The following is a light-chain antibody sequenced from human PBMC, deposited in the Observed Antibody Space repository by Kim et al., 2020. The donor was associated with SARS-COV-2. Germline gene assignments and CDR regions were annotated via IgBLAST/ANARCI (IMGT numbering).Light chain of an antibody. CDR2: WAS. V-gene: IGKV4-1*01. CDR1: QSVLYSSNNKNY. CDR3: QQYYGTPYT. J-gene: IGKJ2*01. Sequence: RATISCKSSQSVLYSSNNKNYLAWYQQKPGQPPKLLIYWASTRESGVPDRSSGSGSGTDFTLTISNLQAEDVAVYYCQQYYGTPYTFGQGTKLEI.